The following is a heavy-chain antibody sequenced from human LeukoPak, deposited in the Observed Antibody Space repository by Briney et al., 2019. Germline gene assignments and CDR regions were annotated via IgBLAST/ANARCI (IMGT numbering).Heavy chain of an antibody. CDR1: GFTFSRSW. CDR2: INEDGSQR. J-gene: IGHJ4*02. Sequence: GGSLRLSCAASGFTFSRSWMSWVRQAPGKGLEWVANINEDGSQRNYVDSVKGRFTISRDNAMNSMFLQMISLRAEDTAVYYCARDRGYNSFDYWGQGTLVTVSS. D-gene: IGHD6-13*01. V-gene: IGHV3-7*01. CDR3: ARDRGYNSFDY.